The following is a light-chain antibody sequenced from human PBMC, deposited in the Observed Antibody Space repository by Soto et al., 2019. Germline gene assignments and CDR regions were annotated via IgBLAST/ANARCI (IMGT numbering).Light chain of an antibody. CDR1: SSDVGGYNY. Sequence: QSALTQPASVSGSPGQSITISCTGTSSDVGGYNYVSWYQQHPGKAPKLMIYDVSNRPSGVSNRFSGSKSGNTASLAISWLRAEDAADYYCSSYTSSSTLFGGGTKLTVL. J-gene: IGLJ2*01. CDR2: DVS. V-gene: IGLV2-14*01. CDR3: SSYTSSSTL.